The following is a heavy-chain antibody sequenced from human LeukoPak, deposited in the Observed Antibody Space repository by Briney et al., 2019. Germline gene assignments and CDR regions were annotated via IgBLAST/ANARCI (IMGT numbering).Heavy chain of an antibody. CDR3: ASYPSLLGYCSGGSCYSRDY. D-gene: IGHD2-15*01. J-gene: IGHJ4*02. CDR1: GYTFTSYD. Sequence: GASVKVSCKASGYTFTSYDINWVRQATGQGLEWMGWMNPNSGNTGYAQKFQGRVTMTRNTSISTAYMELSSLRSEDTAVYYCASYPSLLGYCSGGSCYSRDYWSQGTLVTVSS. CDR2: MNPNSGNT. V-gene: IGHV1-8*01.